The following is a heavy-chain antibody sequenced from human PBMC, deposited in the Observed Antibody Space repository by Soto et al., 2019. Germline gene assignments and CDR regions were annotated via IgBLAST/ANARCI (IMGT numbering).Heavy chain of an antibody. CDR1: GFTFSSYS. J-gene: IGHJ6*02. Sequence: GGSLRLSCAASGFTFSSYSMNCVRQAPGKGLEWVSSISSSSSYIYYADSVKGRFTISRDNAKNSLYLQMNSLRAEDTAVYYCARSSTIFGVVTLRDYYYYGMDVWGQGTTVTVSS. D-gene: IGHD3-3*01. CDR2: ISSSSSYI. CDR3: ARSSTIFGVVTLRDYYYYGMDV. V-gene: IGHV3-21*01.